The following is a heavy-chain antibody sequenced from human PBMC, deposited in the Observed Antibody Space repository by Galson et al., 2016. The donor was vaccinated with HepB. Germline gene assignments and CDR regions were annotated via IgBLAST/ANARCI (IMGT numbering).Heavy chain of an antibody. CDR1: GFTFDDYA. D-gene: IGHD3-10*02. Sequence: SLRLSCAASGFTFDDYAMHWVRQAPGKGLEWVSGTSWDSSRNAYGESVQGRFTISRDNAKKTLYLEMNSLRTEDTAIYYCTKDRGMFLFYFDFWGRGTVVTVSS. J-gene: IGHJ4*01. CDR2: TSWDSSRN. V-gene: IGHV3-9*01. CDR3: TKDRGMFLFYFDF.